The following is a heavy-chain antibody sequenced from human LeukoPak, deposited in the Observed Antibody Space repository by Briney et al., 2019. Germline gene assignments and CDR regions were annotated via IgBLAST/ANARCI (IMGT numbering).Heavy chain of an antibody. D-gene: IGHD2-15*01. V-gene: IGHV1-18*01. CDR3: AVGYCSGGSCYRADYYYMDV. J-gene: IGHJ6*03. CDR2: ISAYNGNT. Sequence: ASVKVSCKASGYTFTSYGISWVRQAPGQGLEWMGWISAYNGNTNYAQKLQGRVTVTTDTSTSTAYMELRSLRSDDTAAYYCAVGYCSGGSCYRADYYYMDVWGKGTTVTVSS. CDR1: GYTFTSYG.